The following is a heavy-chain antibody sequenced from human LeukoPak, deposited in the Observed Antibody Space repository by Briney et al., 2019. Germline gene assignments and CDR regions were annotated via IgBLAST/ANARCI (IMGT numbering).Heavy chain of an antibody. Sequence: GGSLRLSCAASGLSIRNFWMHWVRQAPGKGLEWVAIIDKDGNEIKYVNSVKGRFTLSRDNAKNSVYLQMNSLTTEDTALYYCVTDGDKWNDFEYWGQGTLVTVSS. CDR2: IDKDGNEI. CDR3: VTDGDKWNDFEY. V-gene: IGHV3-7*01. CDR1: GLSIRNFW. J-gene: IGHJ4*02. D-gene: IGHD1-1*01.